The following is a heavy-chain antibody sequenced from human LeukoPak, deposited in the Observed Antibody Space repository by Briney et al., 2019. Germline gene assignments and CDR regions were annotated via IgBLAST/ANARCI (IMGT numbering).Heavy chain of an antibody. V-gene: IGHV1-2*02. J-gene: IGHJ4*02. CDR2: INPNSGDT. CDR1: GYTFTGYY. D-gene: IGHD3-10*01. Sequence: ASVKVSCKASGYTFTGYYMHWVRQAPGQGPEWMGWINPNSGDTNYAQKFQGRVTMTRDTSISTAYMELSSLRSEDTAVYYCARGRGMVRGVIIPVSYWGQGTLVTVSS. CDR3: ARGRGMVRGVIIPVSY.